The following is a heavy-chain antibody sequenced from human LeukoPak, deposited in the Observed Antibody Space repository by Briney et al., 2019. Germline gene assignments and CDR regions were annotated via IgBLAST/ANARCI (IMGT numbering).Heavy chain of an antibody. V-gene: IGHV4-59*01. D-gene: IGHD4-17*01. CDR2: IYYSGST. Sequence: SETLSLTCTVSGGSISSYYWSWIRQPPGKGLEWIGYIYYSGSTNYNPSLKSRVTISVDTSKNQFSLKLSSVTAADTAVYYCVRGLMTTADYWGQGTLVTVSS. CDR1: GGSISSYY. CDR3: VRGLMTTADY. J-gene: IGHJ4*02.